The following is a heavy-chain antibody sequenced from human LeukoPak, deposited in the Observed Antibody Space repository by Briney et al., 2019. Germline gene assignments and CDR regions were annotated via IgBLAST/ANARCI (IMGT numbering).Heavy chain of an antibody. Sequence: PGGSLRLSCAASGFTFSSYWMHWVRQAPGKGLVWVSRINSDGSSTSYADSVKGRFTISRDNSKNTLYLQMNSLRVEDTAVYYCAKARIVGTFDYWGQGTLVTVSS. CDR1: GFTFSSYW. J-gene: IGHJ4*02. D-gene: IGHD1-26*01. CDR2: INSDGSST. V-gene: IGHV3-74*01. CDR3: AKARIVGTFDY.